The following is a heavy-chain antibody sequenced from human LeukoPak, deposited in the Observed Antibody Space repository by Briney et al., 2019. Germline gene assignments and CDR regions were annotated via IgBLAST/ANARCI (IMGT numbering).Heavy chain of an antibody. V-gene: IGHV4-34*01. Sequence: SETLSLTCAVYGGSFSGYYWSWIRQPPGKGLEWIGEINHSGSTNYNPSLKSRVTISVDTSKNQFSLKLSSVTAADTAVYYCAREQSGLIYYYMDVWGKGTTVTVSS. CDR2: INHSGST. D-gene: IGHD3-16*01. CDR1: GGSFSGYY. J-gene: IGHJ6*03. CDR3: AREQSGLIYYYMDV.